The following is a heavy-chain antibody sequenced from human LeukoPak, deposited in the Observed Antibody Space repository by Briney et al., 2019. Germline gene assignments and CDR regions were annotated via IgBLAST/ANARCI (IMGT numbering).Heavy chain of an antibody. CDR1: GGSFSGYY. V-gene: IGHV4-34*01. D-gene: IGHD3-22*01. CDR3: ARGYYDSSGYYYLIGYYYYYMDV. CDR2: INHSGST. J-gene: IGHJ6*03. Sequence: PSETLSLTCAVYGGSFSGYYWSWIRQPPGKGLEWIGEINHSGSTNYNPSLKSRVTISVDTSKNQFSLKLSSVTAADTAVYYCARGYYDSSGYYYLIGYYYYYMDVWGKGTTVTVSS.